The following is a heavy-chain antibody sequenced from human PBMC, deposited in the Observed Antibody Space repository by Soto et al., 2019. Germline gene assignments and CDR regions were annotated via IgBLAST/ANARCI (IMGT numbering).Heavy chain of an antibody. Sequence: ASVKVSCKASGYTFTRYYMHWVRQAPGQGLEWMGWINPNSGGTNYAQKFQGWVTMTRDTSISTAYMELSRLRSDDTAVYYCARDRRSNYCSSTSCYTYYFDYWGQGTLVTVSS. V-gene: IGHV1-2*04. CDR1: GYTFTRYY. CDR3: ARDRRSNYCSSTSCYTYYFDY. J-gene: IGHJ4*02. CDR2: INPNSGGT. D-gene: IGHD2-2*02.